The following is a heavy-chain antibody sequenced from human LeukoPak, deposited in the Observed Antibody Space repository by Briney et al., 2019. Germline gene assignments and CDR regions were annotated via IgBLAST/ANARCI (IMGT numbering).Heavy chain of an antibody. D-gene: IGHD6-13*01. CDR2: IKQDGSEK. Sequence: GGSLGLSCAASGFTYSNYWKSWVRQAPGKGPEWVANIKQDGSEKYYVDSVKGRFTISRDNAKNSLYLQMNSLRAEDTDVYYCAREMYSSSWNTFDYWGQGTLVTVSS. J-gene: IGHJ4*02. CDR1: GFTYSNYW. V-gene: IGHV3-7*01. CDR3: AREMYSSSWNTFDY.